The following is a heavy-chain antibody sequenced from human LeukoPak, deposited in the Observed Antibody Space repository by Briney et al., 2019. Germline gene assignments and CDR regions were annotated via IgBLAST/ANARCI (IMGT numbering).Heavy chain of an antibody. CDR1: GFTFSSYA. D-gene: IGHD2-8*01. J-gene: IGHJ4*02. Sequence: GGSLRLSCAASGFTFSSYAMHWVRQAPGKGLEWVAVISYDGSNKYYADSVKGRFAISRDNSKNTLYLQMNSLRAEDTAVYYCAGARDCTNGVCYPPSGYWGQGTLVTVSS. V-gene: IGHV3-30*01. CDR3: AGARDCTNGVCYPPSGY. CDR2: ISYDGSNK.